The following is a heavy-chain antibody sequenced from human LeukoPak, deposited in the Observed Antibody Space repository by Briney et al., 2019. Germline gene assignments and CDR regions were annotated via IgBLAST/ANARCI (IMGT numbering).Heavy chain of an antibody. Sequence: PGGCLRLACAAVGFTVSSYAMHWVRQAPGEGREYVSAISSNVGSTYYAGSVKGRFTISRDNSKNTLYRPMSSLRAEDTAVYYCVKDLGMVRGVKQTDYWGQGTLVTVSS. CDR3: VKDLGMVRGVKQTDY. D-gene: IGHD3-10*01. CDR2: ISSNVGST. J-gene: IGHJ4*02. CDR1: GFTVSSYA. V-gene: IGHV3-64D*06.